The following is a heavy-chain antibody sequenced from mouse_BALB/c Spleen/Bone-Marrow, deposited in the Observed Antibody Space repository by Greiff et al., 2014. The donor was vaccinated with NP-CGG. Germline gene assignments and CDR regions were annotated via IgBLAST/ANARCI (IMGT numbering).Heavy chain of an antibody. Sequence: QVQLQQSGAELVKPGASVKLSCKASGYTFTSYWMHWVKQRPGQGLEWIGEINPSNGRTNYNEKFKSKATLTVDKSSSTAYMQLSSLTSEDSAVYYCARTYLDYWGQGTTLTVSS. CDR2: INPSNGRT. V-gene: IGHV1S81*02. J-gene: IGHJ2*01. CDR1: GYTFTSYW. CDR3: ARTYLDY.